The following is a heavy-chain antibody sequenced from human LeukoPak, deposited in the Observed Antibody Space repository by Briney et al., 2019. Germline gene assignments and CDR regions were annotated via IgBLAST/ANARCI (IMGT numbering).Heavy chain of an antibody. Sequence: GSLRLSCAASGFTFSSYGIHWVRQAPGKGLEWIGSIYYNGSTYYNPSLKSRVTISVDTSKNQFSLKLSSVTAADTAVYYCARHRYYYRSGSYYGAPYYMDVWGKGTTVTISS. V-gene: IGHV4-39*01. D-gene: IGHD3-10*01. CDR3: ARHRYYYRSGSYYGAPYYMDV. CDR1: GFTFSSYGIH. J-gene: IGHJ6*03. CDR2: IYYNGST.